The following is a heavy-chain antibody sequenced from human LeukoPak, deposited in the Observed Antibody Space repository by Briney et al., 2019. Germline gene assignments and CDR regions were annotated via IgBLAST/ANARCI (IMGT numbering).Heavy chain of an antibody. CDR2: MNPNSCNT. V-gene: IGHV1-8*01. J-gene: IGHJ4*02. CDR1: GYTFTSYD. D-gene: IGHD6-19*01. Sequence: ASVKVSCKASGYTFTSYDINWVRQATGQGLEWMGWMNPNSCNTGYAQKFQGRVTMTRNTSISTAYMELSSLRSEDTAVYYCARGAAVAGTDDYWGQGTLVTVSS. CDR3: ARGAAVAGTDDY.